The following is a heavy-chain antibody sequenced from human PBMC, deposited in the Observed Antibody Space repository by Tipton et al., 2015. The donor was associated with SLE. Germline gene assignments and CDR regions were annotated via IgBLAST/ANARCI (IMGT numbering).Heavy chain of an antibody. D-gene: IGHD1-7*01. J-gene: IGHJ4*02. CDR2: IYHGGST. Sequence: QSGAEVKQPGESLKISCKGLGYTFTNYWIGWVRQMPGKGLEWMGIIYHGGSTYYNPSLKSRVTISVDTSKNQFSLNMNFVTAADTAVYFCARALNWNYPFDSWGQGALVTVSS. CDR1: GYTFTNYW. V-gene: IGHV5-51*03. CDR3: ARALNWNYPFDS.